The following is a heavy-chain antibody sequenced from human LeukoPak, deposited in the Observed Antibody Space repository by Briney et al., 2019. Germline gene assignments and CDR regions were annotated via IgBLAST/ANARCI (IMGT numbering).Heavy chain of an antibody. J-gene: IGHJ6*04. CDR2: INHSGST. V-gene: IGHV4-34*01. CDR3: ARGRGQQYYYGSGTYTWMDV. CDR1: GGSFSGYY. Sequence: SETLSLTCAVYGGSFSGYYWSWIRQPPGKGLEWIGEINHSGSTNYNPSLKSRVTISVDTSKNQFSLKLSSVTAADTAVYYCARGRGQQYYYGSGTYTWMDVWGKGTTVTVSS. D-gene: IGHD3-10*01.